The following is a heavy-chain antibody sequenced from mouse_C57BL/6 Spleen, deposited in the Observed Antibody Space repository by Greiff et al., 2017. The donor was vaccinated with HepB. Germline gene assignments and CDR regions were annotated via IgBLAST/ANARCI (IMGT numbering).Heavy chain of an antibody. Sequence: QVQLKQSGAELVRPGTSVKVSCKASGYAFTNYLIEWVKQRPGQGLEWIGVINPGSGGTNYNEKFKGKATLTADKSSSTAYMQRSSLTSEDSAVYFCAREEGRYFDYGGQGTTLTVSS. J-gene: IGHJ2*01. D-gene: IGHD3-3*01. CDR2: INPGSGGT. CDR3: AREEGRYFDY. CDR1: GYAFTNYL. V-gene: IGHV1-54*01.